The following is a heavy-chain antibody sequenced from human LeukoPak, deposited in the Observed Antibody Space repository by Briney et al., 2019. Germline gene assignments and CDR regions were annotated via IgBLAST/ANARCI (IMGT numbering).Heavy chain of an antibody. J-gene: IGHJ4*02. CDR2: ISAYNGNT. CDR1: GYTFTSYG. D-gene: IGHD6-13*01. CDR3: ARGLIAAAIGY. V-gene: IGHV1-18*01. Sequence: ASVKVSCKASGYTFTSYGISWVRQAPGQGLEWMGWISAYNGNTNYAQKLQGRVTITRNTSISTAYMELSSLRSEDTAVYYCARGLIAAAIGYWGQGTLVTVSS.